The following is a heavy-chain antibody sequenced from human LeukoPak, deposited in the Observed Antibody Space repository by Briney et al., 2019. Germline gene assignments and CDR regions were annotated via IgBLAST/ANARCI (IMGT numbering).Heavy chain of an antibody. CDR2: ISAYNGNT. D-gene: IGHD2-2*01. CDR3: ARGGPYSSSFDY. CDR1: GYTFPNYG. Sequence: ASVKVSCKASGYTFPNYGLSWVRQAPGQGLEWMGWISAYNGNTIHAQKLQGRVTMTTDTSTSTAYMELRTLRSDDTAMYYCARGGPYSSSFDYWGQGTLVTVSS. V-gene: IGHV1-18*01. J-gene: IGHJ4*02.